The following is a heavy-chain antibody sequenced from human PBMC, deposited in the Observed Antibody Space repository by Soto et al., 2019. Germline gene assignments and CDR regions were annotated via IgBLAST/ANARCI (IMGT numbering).Heavy chain of an antibody. V-gene: IGHV3-30*18. Sequence: PGGSLRLSCAASGFSFSSHGIHWVRQAPGKGLEWVAVVSNEGSIQYYADSVKGRFTISRDNSENTVFLQMNSLRSEDTAVYYCAKEGGTLGTSASYGFDYWGQGSRVTVSS. J-gene: IGHJ4*02. D-gene: IGHD3-16*01. CDR2: VSNEGSIQ. CDR3: AKEGGTLGTSASYGFDY. CDR1: GFSFSSHG.